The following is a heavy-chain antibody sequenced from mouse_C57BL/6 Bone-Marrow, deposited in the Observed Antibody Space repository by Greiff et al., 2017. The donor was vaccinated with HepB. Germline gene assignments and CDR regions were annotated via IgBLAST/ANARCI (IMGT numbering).Heavy chain of an antibody. D-gene: IGHD2-1*01. CDR3: ARDRYYDNYPAWFAD. Sequence: QVQLKQPGAELVKPGASVKMSCKASGYTFTSYWITWVKQRPGQGLEWIGDIYPGSGSTNYNEKFKTKATLTVDTSSSTAYMQLSSLTSEDSAVYSGARDRYYDNYPAWFADWGQGTLVTVSA. CDR2: IYPGSGST. J-gene: IGHJ3*01. CDR1: GYTFTSYW. V-gene: IGHV1-55*01.